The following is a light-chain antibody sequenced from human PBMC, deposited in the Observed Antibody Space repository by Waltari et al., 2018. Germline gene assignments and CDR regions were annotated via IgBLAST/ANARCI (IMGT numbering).Light chain of an antibody. J-gene: IGKJ1*01. CDR1: QTVFYNSDNKNY. CDR2: WAS. CDR3: QQYFDTPWT. V-gene: IGKV4-1*01. Sequence: DIVMTQSPDPLTVSLGERATINCKSSQTVFYNSDNKNYLSWYQQKPGQPPKLLIYWASTRESGVPDRFSGSGSGTDFDLTISDLQAEDVAVYFCQQYFDTPWTFGRGTKVEVK.